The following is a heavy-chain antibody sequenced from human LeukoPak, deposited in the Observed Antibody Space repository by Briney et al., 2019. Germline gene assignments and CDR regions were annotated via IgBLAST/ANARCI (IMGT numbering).Heavy chain of an antibody. CDR3: ARHYDGGAKLRLDY. Sequence: SETLSLTCTVSGASISGYFWSWIRQPPGKGPEWIGFIHYSGSANYTPSLERRLTTSADTSKNQFSLKLSSVVAADTAVYYCARHYDGGAKLRLDYWGRGTLVTVSS. D-gene: IGHD3-22*01. CDR2: IHYSGSA. J-gene: IGHJ4*02. CDR1: GASISGYF. V-gene: IGHV4-59*08.